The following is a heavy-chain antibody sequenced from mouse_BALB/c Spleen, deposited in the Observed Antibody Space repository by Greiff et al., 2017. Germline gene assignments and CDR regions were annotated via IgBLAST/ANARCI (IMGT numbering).Heavy chain of an antibody. CDR1: GYTFTDYN. CDR2: INPNNGGT. V-gene: IGHV1-18*01. D-gene: IGHD1-1*01. CDR3: ARSHYYGSSRFAY. J-gene: IGHJ3*01. Sequence: EVQLQQSGPELVKPGASVKLPCKASGYTFTDYNMAWVKQSHGKSLEWIGAINPNNGGTIYNQKFKGQATLTVDKSSSTAYMELRSLTSEDTAVYYCARSHYYGSSRFAYWGQGTLVTVSA.